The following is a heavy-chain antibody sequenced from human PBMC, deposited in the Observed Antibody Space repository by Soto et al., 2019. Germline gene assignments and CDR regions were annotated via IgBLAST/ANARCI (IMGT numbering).Heavy chain of an antibody. Sequence: GGSLRLSCAASGFTFSAYAMTWVRQAPGKGLEWVSVISGSGGATYYADSVKGRFTISRDNSKNTLYLQMNSLRAEDTAVYYCARVNGDYARDYWGQGTLVTVSS. CDR3: ARVNGDYARDY. J-gene: IGHJ4*02. CDR2: ISGSGGAT. CDR1: GFTFSAYA. D-gene: IGHD4-17*01. V-gene: IGHV3-23*01.